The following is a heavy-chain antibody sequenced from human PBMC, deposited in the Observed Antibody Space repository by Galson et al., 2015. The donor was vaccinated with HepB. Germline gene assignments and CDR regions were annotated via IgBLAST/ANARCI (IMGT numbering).Heavy chain of an antibody. Sequence: SVKVSCKVSGYTLTELSMHWVRQAPGKGLEWMGGFDPEDGETIYAQKFQGRVTMTEDTSTDTAYMELSSLRSEDTAVYCCATAFLEESGYSDAFDIWGQGTMVTVSS. V-gene: IGHV1-24*01. J-gene: IGHJ3*02. CDR2: FDPEDGET. CDR1: GYTLTELS. CDR3: ATAFLEESGYSDAFDI. D-gene: IGHD3-3*02.